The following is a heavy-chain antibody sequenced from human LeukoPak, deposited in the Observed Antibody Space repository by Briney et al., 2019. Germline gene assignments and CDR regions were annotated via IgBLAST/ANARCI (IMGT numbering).Heavy chain of an antibody. CDR2: IYYSGST. V-gene: IGHV4-39*01. D-gene: IGHD3-3*01. J-gene: IGHJ5*02. Sequence: PSETLSLTCTVSGDSMSGSSFTWGWIRQPPGKGLEWIGSIYYSGSTYYNPSLKSRVTISVDTSKNQFSLKLSSVTAADTAVYYCARRDFWSGLDPWGQGTLVTVSS. CDR3: ARRDFWSGLDP. CDR1: GDSMSGSSFT.